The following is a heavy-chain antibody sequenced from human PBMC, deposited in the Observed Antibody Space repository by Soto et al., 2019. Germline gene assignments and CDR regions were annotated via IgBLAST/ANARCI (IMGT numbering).Heavy chain of an antibody. CDR3: AKDRGGCSSTSYPPRLFDY. D-gene: IGHD2-2*01. J-gene: IGHJ4*02. CDR1: GFTFSSYA. Sequence: EVQLLESGGGLVQPGGSLRLSCAASGFTFSSYAMSWVRQAPGKGLEWVSAISGSGGSTYYADSVKGRFTISRDNSKNTLYLQMNSLRAEDTAVYYCAKDRGGCSSTSYPPRLFDYWGQGTLVTVSS. V-gene: IGHV3-23*01. CDR2: ISGSGGST.